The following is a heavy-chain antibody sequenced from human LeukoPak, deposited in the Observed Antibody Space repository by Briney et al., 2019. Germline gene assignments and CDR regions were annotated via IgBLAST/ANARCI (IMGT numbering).Heavy chain of an antibody. Sequence: ASVKVSCKASGYTFTSYDINWVRQATGQGLEWMGWMNPNSGNTGYAQKFQGRVTITRNTSISTAYMELSSLRSEDTAVYYCARAPRKYCSSTSCYSRYYYYMDVWGKGTTVTVSS. CDR3: ARAPRKYCSSTSCYSRYYYYMDV. V-gene: IGHV1-8*03. CDR2: MNPNSGNT. J-gene: IGHJ6*03. D-gene: IGHD2-2*01. CDR1: GYTFTSYD.